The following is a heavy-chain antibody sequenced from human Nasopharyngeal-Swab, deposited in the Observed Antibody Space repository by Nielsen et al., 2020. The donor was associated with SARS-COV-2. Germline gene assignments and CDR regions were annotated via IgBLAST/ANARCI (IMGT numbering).Heavy chain of an antibody. CDR3: AISSGYYYPGFDY. CDR2: ISSSGSTI. CDR1: GFPFCYYY. V-gene: IGHV3-11*01. D-gene: IGHD3-22*01. Sequence: GGSLKIPCAASGFPFCYYYMSWIRQAPGKGLEWVSYISSSGSTIYYADSVKGRFTISRDNAKNSLYLQMNSLRAEDTAVYYCAISSGYYYPGFDYWGQGTLVTVSS. J-gene: IGHJ4*02.